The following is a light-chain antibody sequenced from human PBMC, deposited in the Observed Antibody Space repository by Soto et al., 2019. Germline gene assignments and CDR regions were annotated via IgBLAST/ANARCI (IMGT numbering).Light chain of an antibody. Sequence: VLTQSPATLSLSPGERATLSCRASQSVSSFLAWYQQKPGQAPRLLIYDASNRATGIPARFSGSGSGTDFTLTISSIEPEDFAVYYCQQRSSSWTFGQGTKVEI. CDR2: DAS. CDR1: QSVSSF. V-gene: IGKV3-11*01. J-gene: IGKJ1*01. CDR3: QQRSSSWT.